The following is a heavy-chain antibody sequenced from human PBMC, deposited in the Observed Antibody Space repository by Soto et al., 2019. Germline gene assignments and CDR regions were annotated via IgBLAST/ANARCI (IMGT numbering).Heavy chain of an antibody. Sequence: SETLSLTCTVSGGSISSSSYYWGWIRQPPGKGLEWIGSIYYSGSTYYNPSLKSRVTISVDTSKNQFSLKLSSVTAADTAVYYCARRAITSYVDIVATIALYFDYWGQGTLVTVSS. CDR1: GGSISSSSYY. J-gene: IGHJ4*02. D-gene: IGHD5-12*01. CDR2: IYYSGST. CDR3: ARRAITSYVDIVATIALYFDY. V-gene: IGHV4-39*01.